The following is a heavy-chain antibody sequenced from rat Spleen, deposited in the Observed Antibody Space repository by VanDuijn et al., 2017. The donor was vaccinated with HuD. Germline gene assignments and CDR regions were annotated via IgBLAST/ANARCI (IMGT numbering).Heavy chain of an antibody. V-gene: IGHV5-20*01. Sequence: EVQLVESGGGLVQPGGSLKLSCAASGFIFNSYYMVWVRQAPTKGLEWVAYISYDGYTTHYRDSVKGRFTISRDIAKSSLYLQMDSLRSEDTATYYCASRDYWGQGVMVTVSS. J-gene: IGHJ2*01. CDR1: GFIFNSYY. CDR2: ISYDGYTT. CDR3: ASRDY.